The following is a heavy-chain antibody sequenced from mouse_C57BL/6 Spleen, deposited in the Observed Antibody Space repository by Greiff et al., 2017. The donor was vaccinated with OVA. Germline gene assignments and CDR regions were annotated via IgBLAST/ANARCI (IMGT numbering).Heavy chain of an antibody. D-gene: IGHD1-1*01. Sequence: QVQLQQPGAELVKPGASVKLSCKASGYTFTSYWMQWVKQRPGQGLEWIGEIDPSDSYTNYNQKFKGKATLTVDTSSSTAYMQLSSLTSEDSAVYYCARWSQFITTVGFDYWGQGTTLTVSS. CDR3: ARWSQFITTVGFDY. CDR2: IDPSDSYT. V-gene: IGHV1-50*01. J-gene: IGHJ2*01. CDR1: GYTFTSYW.